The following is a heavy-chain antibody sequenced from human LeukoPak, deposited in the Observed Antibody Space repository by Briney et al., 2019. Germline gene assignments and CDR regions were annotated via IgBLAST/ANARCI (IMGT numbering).Heavy chain of an antibody. CDR1: GFTFSSYG. CDR2: IWYDGSNK. Sequence: GRSLRLSCAASGFTFSSYGMHWVRQAPGKGLEWVAVIWYDGSNKYYADSVKGRFTISRDNSKNTLYLQMNSLRAEDTAVYYCARDGAAVGAFDYWGQGTLVTVSS. J-gene: IGHJ4*02. V-gene: IGHV3-33*01. CDR3: ARDGAAVGAFDY. D-gene: IGHD4/OR15-4a*01.